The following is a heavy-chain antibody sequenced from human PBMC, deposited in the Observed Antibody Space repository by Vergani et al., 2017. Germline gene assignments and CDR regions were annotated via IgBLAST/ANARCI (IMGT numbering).Heavy chain of an antibody. Sequence: QAQLGQSDSEVKKPGDSVTLSCKTSGYTFVNHPITWVRQAPGPGLEWMGWISPYNHKTLYSQKVEGRVIMTSDTSSSTVFLELRRLTSDDTAIYYCARSQMATNDFDLWGRGTLVTVSS. V-gene: IGHV1-18*04. D-gene: IGHD5-24*01. CDR1: GYTFVNHP. CDR3: ARSQMATNDFDL. CDR2: ISPYNHKT. J-gene: IGHJ4*02.